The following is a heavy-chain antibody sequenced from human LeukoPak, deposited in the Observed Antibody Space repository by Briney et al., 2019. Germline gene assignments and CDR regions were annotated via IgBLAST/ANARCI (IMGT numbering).Heavy chain of an antibody. CDR3: AKSPGAYCSSTSCYPSVYYYYVDV. CDR2: IRYDGNDK. J-gene: IGHJ6*03. CDR1: GLTFSSYG. D-gene: IGHD2-2*01. Sequence: PGGSLRLSCAASGLTFSSYGMHWVRQAPGKGLEWVAYIRYDGNDKYYADSVKGRFTISRDNSKNTLYLQMNSLRAEDTAVYYCAKSPGAYCSSTSCYPSVYYYYVDVWGKGTTVTVSS. V-gene: IGHV3-30*02.